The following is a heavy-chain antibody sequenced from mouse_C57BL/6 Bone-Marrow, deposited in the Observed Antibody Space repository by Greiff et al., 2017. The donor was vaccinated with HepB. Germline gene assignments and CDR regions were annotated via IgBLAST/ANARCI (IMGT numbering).Heavy chain of an antibody. V-gene: IGHV7-1*01. CDR2: SRNKANDYTT. Sequence: DVKLVESGGGLVQSGRSLRLSCATSGFTFSDFYMEWVRQAPGKGLEWIAASRNKANDYTTEYSASVKGRFIVSRDTSQSILYLQMNALRAEDTAIYYCARAYSNYEAAMDYWGQGTSVTVSS. D-gene: IGHD2-5*01. CDR3: ARAYSNYEAAMDY. J-gene: IGHJ4*01. CDR1: GFTFSDFY.